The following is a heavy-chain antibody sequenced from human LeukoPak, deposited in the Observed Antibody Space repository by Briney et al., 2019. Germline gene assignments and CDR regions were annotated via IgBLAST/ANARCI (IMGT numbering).Heavy chain of an antibody. CDR1: GGSISSYY. CDR3: ARTTTTFDD. D-gene: IGHD4-11*01. V-gene: IGHV4-59*01. J-gene: IGHJ4*02. CDR2: VSYDGST. Sequence: SETLSLTCTVSGGSISSYYWSWVRQPPGKGLEWIGYVSYDGSTNYSPSLKGRVTISLYTSKNQYSLNLSSVTTADTAVHYCARTTTTFDDWGQGTPVTVSS.